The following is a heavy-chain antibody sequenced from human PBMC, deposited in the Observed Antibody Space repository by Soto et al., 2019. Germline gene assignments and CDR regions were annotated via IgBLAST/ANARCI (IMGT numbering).Heavy chain of an antibody. CDR3: AREVTVGSYSFDF. V-gene: IGHV1-69*01. Sequence: QVQLVQSGAEVKRPGSSVKVSCKASGGTFNNYALSWVRQAPGQGLEWVGGINPIFNSANYAQKFQGRVTITADDSTSTAYMELRSLRPDDTAVYYCAREVTVGSYSFDFWGQGTLVTVSS. D-gene: IGHD1-26*01. CDR2: INPIFNSA. J-gene: IGHJ4*02. CDR1: GGTFNNYA.